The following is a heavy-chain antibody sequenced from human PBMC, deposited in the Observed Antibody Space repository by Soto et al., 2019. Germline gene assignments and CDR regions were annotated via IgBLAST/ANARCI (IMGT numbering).Heavy chain of an antibody. CDR1: GHTFISYS. Sequence: ASVKVSCKASGHTFISYSIHWVRKAPGQRLEWMGWINAGNGNTKYSQKFQGRVTITRDTSASTAYMELTSLRSEDTAVYYCAREIKGLYYFDYWRQGTRVTVSS. CDR2: INAGNGNT. J-gene: IGHJ4*02. CDR3: AREIKGLYYFDY. V-gene: IGHV1-3*01.